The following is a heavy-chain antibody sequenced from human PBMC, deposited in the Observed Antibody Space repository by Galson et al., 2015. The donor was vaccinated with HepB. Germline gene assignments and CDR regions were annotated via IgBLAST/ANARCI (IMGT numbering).Heavy chain of an antibody. CDR1: GGTFSSYT. Sequence: SVKVSCKASGGTFSSYTISWVRQAPGQGLEWMGRIIPILGIANYAQKFQGRVTITADKSTSTAYMELSSLRSEDTAVYYCARDPEQQPVGWFDPWGQGTLVTVSS. V-gene: IGHV1-69*04. CDR3: ARDPEQQPVGWFDP. J-gene: IGHJ5*02. CDR2: IIPILGIA. D-gene: IGHD6-13*01.